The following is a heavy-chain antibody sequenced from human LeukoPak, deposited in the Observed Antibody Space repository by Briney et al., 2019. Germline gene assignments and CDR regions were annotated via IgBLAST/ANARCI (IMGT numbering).Heavy chain of an antibody. CDR2: ISSSSNYI. J-gene: IGHJ6*04. V-gene: IGHV3-21*01. D-gene: IGHD3-10*02. CDR3: AELGITMIGGV. Sequence: GGTLRLSCAASGFTFSSYNMNWVRQAPGEGLEWVSSISSSSNYIYYADSVKGRFTISRDNSKNTLYLQMNSLRAEDTAVYYCAELGITMIGGVWGKGTTVTISS. CDR1: GFTFSSYN.